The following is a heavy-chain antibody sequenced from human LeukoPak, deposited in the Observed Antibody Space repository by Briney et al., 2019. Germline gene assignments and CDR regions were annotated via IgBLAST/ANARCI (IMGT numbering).Heavy chain of an antibody. V-gene: IGHV4-59*08. J-gene: IGHJ4*02. D-gene: IGHD2-8*02. Sequence: SETLSLTCTVSGGSISFHFWSWIRQPPGKGLEWIGSMYYSGSANYNPSLKSRVTISVDTSKNQFSLILGSVTAADTAVYYCARSGTTGGFFDYWGQGTLVTVSS. CDR3: ARSGTTGGFFDY. CDR1: GGSISFHF. CDR2: MYYSGSA.